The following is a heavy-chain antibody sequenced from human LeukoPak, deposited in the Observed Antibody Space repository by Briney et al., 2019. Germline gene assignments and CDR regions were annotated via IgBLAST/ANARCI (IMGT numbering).Heavy chain of an antibody. CDR3: ASPYSSSWYGEYFQH. J-gene: IGHJ1*01. V-gene: IGHV4-39*07. D-gene: IGHD6-13*01. Sequence: SETLSLTCSVSGGSISSSSYYWGWIRQPPGKGLEWIGNIYYSGSTYYNPSLKSRVTISLDTSKNHFSLKLSSVTAADTAVYYCASPYSSSWYGEYFQHWGQGTLVAVSS. CDR1: GGSISSSSYY. CDR2: IYYSGST.